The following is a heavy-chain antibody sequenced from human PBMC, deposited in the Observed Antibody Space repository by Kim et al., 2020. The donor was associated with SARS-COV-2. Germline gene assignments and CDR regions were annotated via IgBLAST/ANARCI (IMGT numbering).Heavy chain of an antibody. CDR2: ISGSGGST. D-gene: IGHD6-13*01. Sequence: GGSLRLSCAASGFTFSSYAMSWVRQAPGKGLEWVSAISGSGGSTYYADSVKGRFTISRDNSKNTLYLQMNSLRAEDTAVYYCAKEVKVAAAGYYYYGMDVWGQGTTVTVSS. J-gene: IGHJ6*02. V-gene: IGHV3-23*01. CDR1: GFTFSSYA. CDR3: AKEVKVAAAGYYYYGMDV.